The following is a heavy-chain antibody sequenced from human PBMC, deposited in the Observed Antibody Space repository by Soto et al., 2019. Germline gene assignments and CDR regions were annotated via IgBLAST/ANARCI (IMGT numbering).Heavy chain of an antibody. CDR2: INAGNGNT. V-gene: IGHV1-3*01. Sequence: GASVKVSCKASGYTFTRYAMHWVRQAPGQRLEWMGWINAGNGNTKYSQKFQGRVTITRDTSASTAYMELSSLRSEDTAVYYCARDGAVADNSKFDYWGQGILVTVSS. CDR1: GYTFTRYA. J-gene: IGHJ4*02. CDR3: ARDGAVADNSKFDY. D-gene: IGHD6-19*01.